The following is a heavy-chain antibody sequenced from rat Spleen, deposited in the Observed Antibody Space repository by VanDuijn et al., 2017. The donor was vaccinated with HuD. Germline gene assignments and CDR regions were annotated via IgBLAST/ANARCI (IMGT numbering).Heavy chain of an antibody. J-gene: IGHJ4*01. CDR3: ARHGRGKTTYYYVMDA. CDR2: ITTGSGNT. CDR1: GFIFSIYG. D-gene: IGHD4-5*01. V-gene: IGHV5S13*01. Sequence: EVQLVESGGGLVQPGRSLKLSCAASGFIFSIYGMAWVRQTPTKGLEWVASITTGSGNTYYRDSVKGRFTISRDNAKSTLYLQVDSMKSEDTATYYCARHGRGKTTYYYVMDAWGQGASVTVSS.